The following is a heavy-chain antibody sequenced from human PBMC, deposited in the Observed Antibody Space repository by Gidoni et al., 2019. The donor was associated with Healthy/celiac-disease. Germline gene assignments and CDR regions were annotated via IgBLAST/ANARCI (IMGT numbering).Heavy chain of an antibody. CDR1: GGTFSSYA. CDR3: ARDGAGVIFRAHYYYYYMDV. D-gene: IGHD2-21*01. CDR2: IIPILGTA. J-gene: IGHJ6*03. Sequence: QVQLVQSGAEVKKPGSSVKVSCKASGGTFSSYAIRWVRQAPGQGLEWMGGIIPILGTAKDAQKVQGRVTITADESTSTAYMELSSLRSEDTAVYYCARDGAGVIFRAHYYYYYMDVWGKGTTVTVSS. V-gene: IGHV1-69*01.